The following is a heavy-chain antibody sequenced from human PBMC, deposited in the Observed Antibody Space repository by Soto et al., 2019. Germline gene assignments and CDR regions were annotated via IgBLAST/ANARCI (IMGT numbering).Heavy chain of an antibody. CDR3: ARVHVMVVAGSTFDY. V-gene: IGHV4-39*07. CDR2: INHSGST. D-gene: IGHD6-19*01. J-gene: IGHJ4*01. Sequence: SETLSLTCTVSGDSISSGGYYWSWIRQPPGKGLEWIGEINHSGSTNYNPSLKSRVTISVDTSKNRFSLKLTSVTAADTAVYYCARVHVMVVAGSTFDYWGHGTLVTVSS. CDR1: GDSISSGGYY.